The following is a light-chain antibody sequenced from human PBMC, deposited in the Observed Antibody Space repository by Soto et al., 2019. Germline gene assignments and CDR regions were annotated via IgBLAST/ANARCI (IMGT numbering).Light chain of an antibody. J-gene: IGLJ2*01. CDR2: DVS. CDR1: SSDVGGYNY. Sequence: QSALTQPASVSGSPGQSITISCTGTSSDVGGYNYVSWYHQHPGKAPKLMIYDVSNRPSGVSNRFSGSKSGNTASLTISGLQAEDEADYYCSSYTSSSTLGHVVFGGGTKVTVL. V-gene: IGLV2-14*01. CDR3: SSYTSSSTLGHVV.